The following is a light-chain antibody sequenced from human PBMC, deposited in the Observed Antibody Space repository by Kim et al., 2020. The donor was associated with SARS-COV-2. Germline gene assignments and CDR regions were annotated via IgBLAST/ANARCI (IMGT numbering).Light chain of an antibody. CDR1: QSVSSNY. CDR2: GAS. CDR3: QQYSSSPAT. J-gene: IGKJ1*01. Sequence: SPGQSATLSCRASQSVSSNYVAWYQQKPGQAPRLLIYGASSRATGIPDRFSGSGSGTDFTLTITRLEPEDFAVYYCQQYSSSPATFGQGTKVDIK. V-gene: IGKV3-20*01.